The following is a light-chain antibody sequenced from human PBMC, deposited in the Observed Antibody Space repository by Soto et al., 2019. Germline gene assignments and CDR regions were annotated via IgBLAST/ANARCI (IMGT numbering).Light chain of an antibody. Sequence: VLTQSPGTLSLSPGERATLSCRASQSVSSSYLAWYQQKPGQAPRLLIYDASNRATGIPARFSGSGSGTDFTLTISSLEPEDFAVYYCQQRSNWPPWTFGQGTKVDIK. CDR3: QQRSNWPPWT. CDR1: QSVSSSY. J-gene: IGKJ1*01. V-gene: IGKV3D-20*02. CDR2: DAS.